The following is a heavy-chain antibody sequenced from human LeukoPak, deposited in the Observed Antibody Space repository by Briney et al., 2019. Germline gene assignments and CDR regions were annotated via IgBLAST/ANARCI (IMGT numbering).Heavy chain of an antibody. CDR2: MNPNSGNT. D-gene: IGHD6-6*01. Sequence: GSVKVSCKASEYTFTSYDINWVRQATGQGLEWMGWMNPNSGNTGYAQKFQGRVTMTRVTSISTAYMELSNLTSEDTAVYYCARGSWGEIAGRKSFEFWGQGSLVTVSS. V-gene: IGHV1-8*01. CDR1: EYTFTSYD. J-gene: IGHJ4*02. CDR3: ARGSWGEIAGRKSFEF.